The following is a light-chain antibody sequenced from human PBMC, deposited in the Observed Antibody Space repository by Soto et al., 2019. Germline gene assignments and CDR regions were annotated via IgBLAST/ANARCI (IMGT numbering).Light chain of an antibody. CDR3: SSYAGSNNYVV. J-gene: IGLJ2*01. CDR1: SSDVGGYNH. Sequence: QSALTQPPSASGSPGQSVTISCTGTSSDVGGYNHASWYQQHPGKAPKFMIYDVSRRPAGVPDRFSGSKSGNTASLTVSGLQAEDEADYYCSSYAGSNNYVVFGGGTKLTVL. V-gene: IGLV2-8*01. CDR2: DVS.